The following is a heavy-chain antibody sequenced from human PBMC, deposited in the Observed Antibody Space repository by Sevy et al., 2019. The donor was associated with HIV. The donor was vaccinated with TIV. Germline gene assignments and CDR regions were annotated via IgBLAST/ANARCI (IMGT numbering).Heavy chain of an antibody. CDR1: GFALSDYY. D-gene: IGHD3-10*01. J-gene: IGHJ4*02. V-gene: IGHV3-11*01. CDR3: ARGPFHFLRGCF. Sequence: GGSLRLSCAASGFALSDYYMAWIRQAPGKGLEWVSYISGGGATIYYADSVKGRFTISRDNAKATLHLQMNSLRVDDTAVYFCARGPFHFLRGCFWGQGTQVTVSS. CDR2: ISGGGATI.